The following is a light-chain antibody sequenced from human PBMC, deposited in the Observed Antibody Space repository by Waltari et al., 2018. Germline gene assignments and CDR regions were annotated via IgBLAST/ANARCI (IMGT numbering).Light chain of an antibody. J-gene: IGKJ2*01. Sequence: EIVLTQSPATLSLSPGERATLSCRASQSVSSYLGWYQQKPGQAPRLLICDASKRATGIPARFSGSGSGTDFTLTISSLEPEDFALYYCQLRTNWPPMYTFGQGTKLEIK. CDR3: QLRTNWPPMYT. V-gene: IGKV3-11*01. CDR1: QSVSSY. CDR2: DAS.